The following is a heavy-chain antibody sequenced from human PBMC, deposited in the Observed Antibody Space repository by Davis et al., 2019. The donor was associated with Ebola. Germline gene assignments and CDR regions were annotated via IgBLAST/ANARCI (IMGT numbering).Heavy chain of an antibody. Sequence: MPSETLSLTCTVSGGSISSGGYYWSWIRQHPGKGLEWIGYIYYSGSTYYNPSLKSRVTISVDTSKNQFSLKLSSVTAADTAVYYCARVTTYYYDSSGYYTAYYFDYWGQGTLVTVSS. D-gene: IGHD3-22*01. J-gene: IGHJ4*02. CDR2: IYYSGST. V-gene: IGHV4-31*03. CDR1: GGSISSGGYY. CDR3: ARVTTYYYDSSGYYTAYYFDY.